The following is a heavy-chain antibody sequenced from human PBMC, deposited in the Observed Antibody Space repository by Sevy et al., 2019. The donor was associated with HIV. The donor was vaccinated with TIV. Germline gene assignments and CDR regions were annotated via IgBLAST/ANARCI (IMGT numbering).Heavy chain of an antibody. CDR2: ISSSSSTI. CDR1: GFTFSSYS. J-gene: IGHJ1*01. Sequence: GGSLRLSCAASGFTFSSYSMNWVRQAPGKGLEWVSYISSSSSTIYYADSVKGRFTISRDNAKNSLYLQMNSLRDEDTAVYYCARARNDYGDHDEYFQHRGQGTLVTVSS. D-gene: IGHD4-17*01. CDR3: ARARNDYGDHDEYFQH. V-gene: IGHV3-48*02.